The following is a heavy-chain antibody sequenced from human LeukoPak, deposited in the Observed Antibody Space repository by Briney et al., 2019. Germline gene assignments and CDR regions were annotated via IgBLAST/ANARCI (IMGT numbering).Heavy chain of an antibody. V-gene: IGHV3-33*01. Sequence: PGRSLRLSCAASGFTFSGYGMHWVRQAPGKGLEWVAVIWYDGSNKYYADSVKGRFTISRDNSKNTLYLQMNSLRAEDTAVYYCVRVKGSYFDYWGQGALVTVSS. CDR3: VRVKGSYFDY. CDR2: IWYDGSNK. CDR1: GFTFSGYG. D-gene: IGHD2-15*01. J-gene: IGHJ4*02.